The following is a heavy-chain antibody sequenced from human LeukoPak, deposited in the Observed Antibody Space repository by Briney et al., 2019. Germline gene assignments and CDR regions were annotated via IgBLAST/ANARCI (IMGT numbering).Heavy chain of an antibody. CDR3: VRDGNFDFWSQYYFDY. CDR2: IYISSSTI. CDR1: GFTFSSYS. Sequence: GGSLTLSCAASGFTFSSYSMSWVRQAPGRGLERVSYIYISSSTIYYADSVKGRFTISRDNAKNSLYLQMNSLRAEDTAVYYCVRDGNFDFWSQYYFDYWGQGTLVTVSS. V-gene: IGHV3-48*01. D-gene: IGHD3-3*01. J-gene: IGHJ4*02.